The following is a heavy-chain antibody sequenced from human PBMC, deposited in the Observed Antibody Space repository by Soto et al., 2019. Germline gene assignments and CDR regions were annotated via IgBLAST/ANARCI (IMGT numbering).Heavy chain of an antibody. Sequence: ASVNVSCKASGYTFNFYGITWVRQAPGQGLEWMGWISGFNGNTNYAADLQGRVTMTTDTSTSTAYMELRGLRSDDTAVYYCARIGVSSGHESPDFDSWGQGKLVLVS. D-gene: IGHD3-16*01. J-gene: IGHJ5*01. CDR3: ARIGVSSGHESPDFDS. CDR1: GYTFNFYG. V-gene: IGHV1-18*01. CDR2: ISGFNGNT.